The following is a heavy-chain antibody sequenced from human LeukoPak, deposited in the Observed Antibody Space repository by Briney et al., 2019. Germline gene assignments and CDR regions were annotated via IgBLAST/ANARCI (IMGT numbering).Heavy chain of an antibody. CDR2: IYYSGRT. Sequence: PSETLSLTCTVSGYSISSGYYWGWIRQPPGKGLEWIGSIYYSGRTYYNPSLRSRVTMSVDTSKNQFSLKLSSVTAADTAVYYCARHFPYDPVDYWGQGTLVTVSS. CDR1: GYSISSGYY. CDR3: ARHFPYDPVDY. D-gene: IGHD2/OR15-2a*01. V-gene: IGHV4-38-2*02. J-gene: IGHJ4*02.